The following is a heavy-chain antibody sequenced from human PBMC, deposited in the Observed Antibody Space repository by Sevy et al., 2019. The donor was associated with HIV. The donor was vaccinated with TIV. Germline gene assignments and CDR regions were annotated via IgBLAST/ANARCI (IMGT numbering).Heavy chain of an antibody. CDR1: GFNFSPYA. D-gene: IGHD3-22*01. CDR3: AKEGYYHDSRSSDWFDP. Sequence: GGSLRLSCAASGFNFSPYAMHWVRQGPGKGLEWVATISSDGSTRSYVDSVKGRFSISRDNSKNTLYLQMNNLTPEDTAVFYCAKEGYYHDSRSSDWFDPWGQGTLVTVSS. J-gene: IGHJ5*02. CDR2: ISSDGSTR. V-gene: IGHV3-30*18.